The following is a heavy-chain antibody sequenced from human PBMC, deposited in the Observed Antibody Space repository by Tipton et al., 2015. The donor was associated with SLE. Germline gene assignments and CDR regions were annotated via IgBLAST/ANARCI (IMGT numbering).Heavy chain of an antibody. J-gene: IGHJ4*02. Sequence: TLSLTCTVSGGSISSYYWSWIRQPPGKGLEWIGSIYYSGSTYYNPSLKSRVTISLDTSKNHFSLKLSSVTAADTAVYYCARDVGYCSGGSCHEPGGWGQGTLVTVSS. CDR1: GGSISSYY. V-gene: IGHV4-39*07. CDR3: ARDVGYCSGGSCHEPGG. D-gene: IGHD2-15*01. CDR2: IYYSGST.